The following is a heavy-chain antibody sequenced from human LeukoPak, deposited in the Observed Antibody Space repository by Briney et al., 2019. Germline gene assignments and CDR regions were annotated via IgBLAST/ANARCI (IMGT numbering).Heavy chain of an antibody. D-gene: IGHD3-10*01. V-gene: IGHV4-39*07. J-gene: IGHJ5*02. CDR1: GGSISSSGYY. CDR3: ARADRGSGSYVFPAYNWFDP. Sequence: PSETLSLTCTVSGGSISSSGYYWGWIRQPPGKGLEWIGSIYYSGSTYYNPSLKSRATISVDTSKSQFSLKLSSVTAADTAVYYCARADRGSGSYVFPAYNWFDPWGQGTLVTVSS. CDR2: IYYSGST.